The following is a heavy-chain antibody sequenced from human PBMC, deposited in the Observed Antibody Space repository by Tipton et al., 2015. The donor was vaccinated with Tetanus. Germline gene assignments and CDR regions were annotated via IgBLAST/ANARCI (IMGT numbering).Heavy chain of an antibody. Sequence: SLRLSCAASGFTFSTNAMHWVRQAPGKGLEWVAAIWNDGSYKYYADSVKGRFTVSRDNSKNTLYLEMNSLRAEDTAVYYCARPIQGSYAMDAWGRGTTVIVSS. V-gene: IGHV3-33*01. CDR1: GFTFSTNA. CDR3: ARPIQGSYAMDA. J-gene: IGHJ6*02. D-gene: IGHD5-18*01. CDR2: IWNDGSYK.